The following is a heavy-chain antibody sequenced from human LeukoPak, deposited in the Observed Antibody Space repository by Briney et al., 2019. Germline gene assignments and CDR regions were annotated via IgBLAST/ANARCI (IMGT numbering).Heavy chain of an antibody. V-gene: IGHV3-30*18. CDR2: ISYDGSNK. J-gene: IGHJ4*02. Sequence: PGRSLKLSCAASGFTFSSYVMHWVRQAPGKGLEWVAVISYDGSNKYYADSVKGRFTISRDNSKNTLYLQMNSLRAEDTAVYYCAKKRALGEVEYSSSYFDYWGQGTLVTVSS. CDR3: AKKRALGEVEYSSSYFDY. D-gene: IGHD6-6*01. CDR1: GFTFSSYV.